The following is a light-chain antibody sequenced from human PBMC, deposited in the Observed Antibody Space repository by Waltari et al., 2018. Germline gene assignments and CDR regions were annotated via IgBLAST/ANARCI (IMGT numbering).Light chain of an antibody. Sequence: EIVLTQSPATLSLSLGDRATLSSRTSQSVNYFLAWFQQKPGQAPRLLIYDASNSATGIPARFSGSGSGTDFTLTISSLEPEDFAVYYCQQRTNWPLTFGGGTKVEIK. CDR2: DAS. J-gene: IGKJ4*01. CDR1: QSVNYF. V-gene: IGKV3-11*01. CDR3: QQRTNWPLT.